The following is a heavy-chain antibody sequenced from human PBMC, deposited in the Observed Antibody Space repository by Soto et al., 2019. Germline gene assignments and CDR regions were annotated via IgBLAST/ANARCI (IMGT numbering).Heavy chain of an antibody. CDR2: INPNSGDT. J-gene: IGHJ4*02. V-gene: IGHV1-2*02. CDR1: GYTFIGYY. CDR3: ARARKNYYNTSDYDF. D-gene: IGHD3-22*01. Sequence: ASVKVSCKASGYTFIGYYMHWVRQAPGQGLEWMGWINPNSGDTNYAQKFQGRVTMTRDTSISTAYTELSRLRFDDTAVYYCARARKNYYNTSDYDFWGQGTLVPVSS.